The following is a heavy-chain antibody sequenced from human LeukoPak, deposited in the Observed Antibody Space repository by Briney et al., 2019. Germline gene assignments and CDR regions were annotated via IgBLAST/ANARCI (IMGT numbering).Heavy chain of an antibody. D-gene: IGHD6-19*01. Sequence: GGSLRLSCAASGFTFSSYEMNWVRQAPGKGLEWVSYISSSGSTIYYADSVKGRFTISRDNAKNSLYLQMNSLRAEDTAVYYCARSGYSSGLHYDAFDIWGQGTMATVSS. J-gene: IGHJ3*02. CDR2: ISSSGSTI. CDR1: GFTFSSYE. V-gene: IGHV3-48*03. CDR3: ARSGYSSGLHYDAFDI.